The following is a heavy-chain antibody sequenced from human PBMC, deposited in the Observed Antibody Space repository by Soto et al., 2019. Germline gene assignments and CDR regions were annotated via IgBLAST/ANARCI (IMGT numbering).Heavy chain of an antibody. V-gene: IGHV3-23*01. CDR3: AKDRGYNAYDSWKYHYHYYGMDV. D-gene: IGHD5-12*01. J-gene: IGHJ6*01. Sequence: XGWLRISCAACSFTFNSYAMTGVRKTPGQGLEWVSAISGSGDSTSYADSVKGRFTVSRDTSKNTLYLQMNSLRVGDTAVYFCAKDRGYNAYDSWKYHYHYYGMDVWGQRTMVTVS. CDR1: SFTFNSYA. CDR2: ISGSGDST.